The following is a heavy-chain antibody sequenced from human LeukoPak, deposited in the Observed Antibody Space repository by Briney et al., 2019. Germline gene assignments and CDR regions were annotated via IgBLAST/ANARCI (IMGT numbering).Heavy chain of an antibody. Sequence: GGSVKVSCKASGYTFTSYGISWVRQAPGQGLEWMGWISAYNGNTNYAQKLQGRVTMTTDTSTSTAYMELRSLRSDDTAVYYCARGAYYDILTGNYYYYYYMDVWGKGTTVTISS. CDR1: GYTFTSYG. J-gene: IGHJ6*03. CDR3: ARGAYYDILTGNYYYYYYMDV. D-gene: IGHD3-9*01. CDR2: ISAYNGNT. V-gene: IGHV1-18*01.